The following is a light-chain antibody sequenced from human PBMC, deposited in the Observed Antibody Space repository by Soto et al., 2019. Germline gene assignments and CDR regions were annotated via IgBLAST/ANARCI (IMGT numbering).Light chain of an antibody. CDR2: GAS. J-gene: IGKJ5*01. CDR1: QIVSSSY. Sequence: EIGLTQSPGTLSLSPGERATLFCRASQIVSSSYLARYQHKPGQAPRLLIYGASSRATGIPDRFSGSGSGTDFTLTITRLEPEDFAVYYCQQYGTSPPITLGQGTRLEIK. CDR3: QQYGTSPPIT. V-gene: IGKV3-20*01.